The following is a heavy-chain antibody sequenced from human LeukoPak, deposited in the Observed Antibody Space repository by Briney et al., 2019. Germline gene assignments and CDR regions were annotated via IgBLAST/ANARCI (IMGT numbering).Heavy chain of an antibody. D-gene: IGHD3-10*01. CDR3: ARATMYYYGSGSYSLDY. CDR2: IYSGGSS. CDR1: GFAFSTYG. Sequence: GGSLRLSCAASGFAFSTYGMNWVRQAPGKGLEWVSVIYSGGSSYYADSVKGRFTISRDNSKNTLYLQMNSLRAEDTAVYYCARATMYYYGSGSYSLDYWGQGTLVTVSS. V-gene: IGHV3-53*01. J-gene: IGHJ4*02.